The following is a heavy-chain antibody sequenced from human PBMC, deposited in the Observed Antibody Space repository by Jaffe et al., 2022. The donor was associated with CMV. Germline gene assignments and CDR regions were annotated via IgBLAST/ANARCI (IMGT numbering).Heavy chain of an antibody. CDR3: ARGAYFGDYVRTFDP. CDR1: GGSISSYY. CDR2: IYYSGST. Sequence: QVQLQESGPGLVKPSETLSLTCTVSGGSISSYYWSWIRQPPGKGLEWIGYIYYSGSTNYNPSLKSRVTISVDTSKNQFSLKLSSVTAADTAVYYCARGAYFGDYVRTFDPWGQGTLVTVSS. V-gene: IGHV4-59*01. J-gene: IGHJ5*02. D-gene: IGHD4-17*01.